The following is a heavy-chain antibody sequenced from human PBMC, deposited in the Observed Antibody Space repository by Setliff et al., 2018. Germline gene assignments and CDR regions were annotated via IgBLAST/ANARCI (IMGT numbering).Heavy chain of an antibody. CDR3: ARDGDDYYDSSGYYLNHAFDI. CDR2: IIPIFGTA. J-gene: IGHJ3*02. V-gene: IGHV1-69*13. CDR1: GDTFSSSA. Sequence: GASVKVSCKASGDTFSSSAISWVRQAPGQGLEWMGGIIPIFGTANYAQKFQGRVTITADESTSTAYMELSSLRSEDTAVYYCARDGDDYYDSSGYYLNHAFDIWGQGTMVT. D-gene: IGHD3-22*01.